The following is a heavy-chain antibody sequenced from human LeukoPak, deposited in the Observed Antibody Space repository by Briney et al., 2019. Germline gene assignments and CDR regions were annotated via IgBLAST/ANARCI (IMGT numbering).Heavy chain of an antibody. V-gene: IGHV3-33*01. CDR2: IWYDGSNK. D-gene: IGHD6-13*01. J-gene: IGHJ6*03. CDR3: ARGKYSSSWSRDYYYYMDV. Sequence: GGSLRLSCAASGFTFSSYGMHWVRQAPGKGLEWVAVIWYDGSNKYYADSVKGRFTISRDNSKNTLYLQMNSPRAEDTAVYYCARGKYSSSWSRDYYYYMDVWGKGTTVTVSS. CDR1: GFTFSSYG.